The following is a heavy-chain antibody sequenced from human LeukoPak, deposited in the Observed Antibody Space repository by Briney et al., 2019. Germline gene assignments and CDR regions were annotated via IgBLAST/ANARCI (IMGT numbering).Heavy chain of an antibody. Sequence: PGGSLRLSCAASGFTVSSNYMSWVRQAPGKGLEWVSVIYSGGSTYYSVSVKGRFTISRDNSKSTLYLQMNSLRAEDTAVYYCGRFVGGVPYYGGQGTLVPVP. CDR1: GFTVSSNY. V-gene: IGHV3-53*01. CDR2: IYSGGST. J-gene: IGHJ4*02. CDR3: GRFVGGVPYY. D-gene: IGHD3-16*01.